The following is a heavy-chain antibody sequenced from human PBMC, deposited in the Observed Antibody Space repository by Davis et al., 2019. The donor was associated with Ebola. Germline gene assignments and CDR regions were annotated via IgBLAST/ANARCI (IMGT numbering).Heavy chain of an antibody. CDR1: QYIYTNRW. Sequence: GESLKISCTASQYIYTNRWIGWVRQTPGKGLDLMGSIYSDDSDARYSPSFQGQVTISADKSISTAYLQWSSLKTSDTAMYYCARAYCTGGVCPPHGAIDYWGQGTLVTVSS. CDR2: IYSDDSDA. D-gene: IGHD2-8*02. V-gene: IGHV5-51*01. CDR3: ARAYCTGGVCPPHGAIDY. J-gene: IGHJ4*02.